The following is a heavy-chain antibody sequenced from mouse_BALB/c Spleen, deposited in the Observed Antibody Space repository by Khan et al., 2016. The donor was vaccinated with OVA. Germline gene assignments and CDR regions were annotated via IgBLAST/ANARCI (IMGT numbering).Heavy chain of an antibody. D-gene: IGHD2-14*01. CDR1: GYTFASYT. CDR3: VIDGAYYRNDGWFGY. V-gene: IGHV1-4*01. Sequence: QVQLKESGAELARPGASVKMSCKASGYTFASYTIHWIKQRPGQGLEWIGYINPSNGYTNYNQKFKDKATLTADKSSTTAYMQLSSLTSDDSAVYNCVIDGAYYRNDGWFGYWGQGTLVTVSA. J-gene: IGHJ3*01. CDR2: INPSNGYT.